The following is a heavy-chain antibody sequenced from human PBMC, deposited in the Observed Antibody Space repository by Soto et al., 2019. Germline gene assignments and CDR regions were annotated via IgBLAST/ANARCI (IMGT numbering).Heavy chain of an antibody. CDR3: ARGSGIVALPGELEDVNYDF. D-gene: IGHD1-1*01. J-gene: IGHJ4*02. V-gene: IGHV4-34*01. CDR2: ISESGST. Sequence: QVQLQQWGAGLVKPSETLSLSCAVYGQSFSGHSWAWIRQPPGKGLEWIGEISESGSTYYNPSLKSRVNISTDTSKNQFSLKLSSVTAADTAAYFCARGSGIVALPGELEDVNYDFWGQGTLVNVSS. CDR1: GQSFSGHS.